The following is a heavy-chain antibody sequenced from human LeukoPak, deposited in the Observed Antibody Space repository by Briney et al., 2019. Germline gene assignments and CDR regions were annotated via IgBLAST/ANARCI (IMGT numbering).Heavy chain of an antibody. Sequence: GGSLRLSCAASGFTFSSYWMTWVRQAPGKGLEWVGFIRSKAYGGTTEYAASVKGRFTISRDDSKSIDYLHMNSLQTEDTAVSYCTRDGTYCSGGSCYSLFNWGQGTLVTVSS. D-gene: IGHD2-15*01. CDR3: TRDGTYCSGGSCYSLFN. J-gene: IGHJ4*02. CDR1: GFTFSSYW. V-gene: IGHV3-49*04. CDR2: IRSKAYGGTT.